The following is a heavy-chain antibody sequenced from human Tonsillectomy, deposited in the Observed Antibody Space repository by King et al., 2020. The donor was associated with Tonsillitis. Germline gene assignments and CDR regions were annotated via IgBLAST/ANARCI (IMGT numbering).Heavy chain of an antibody. CDR1: GFIFSLYG. J-gene: IGHJ4*02. D-gene: IGHD1-26*01. Sequence: VQLVESGGGVVQPGGSLRLSCAASGFIFSLYGMHWVRQAPGKGLEWVAYIRYHGSDKYYAASVKGRFTISRDNSENTLYLQMSSLRPEDTAVYYCAKVVPSVRVGVTDPFDSWGQGTLVTVSS. V-gene: IGHV3-30*02. CDR2: IRYHGSDK. CDR3: AKVVPSVRVGVTDPFDS.